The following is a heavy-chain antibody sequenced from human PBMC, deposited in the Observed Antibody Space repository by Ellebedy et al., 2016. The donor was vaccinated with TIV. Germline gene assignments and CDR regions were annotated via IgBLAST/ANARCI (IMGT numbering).Heavy chain of an antibody. CDR3: ALSSLTTVKTHWFDP. D-gene: IGHD4-17*01. CDR2: INHSGST. J-gene: IGHJ5*02. CDR1: GVSFSGYY. V-gene: IGHV4-34*01. Sequence: SQTLSLTCAVHGVSFSGYYWSWIRQPPGKGLEWIGEINHSGSTNYNPSLKSRVTVSVDTSKNQFSLKLSSVTAADTAVYYCALSSLTTVKTHWFDPWGQGTLVTVSS.